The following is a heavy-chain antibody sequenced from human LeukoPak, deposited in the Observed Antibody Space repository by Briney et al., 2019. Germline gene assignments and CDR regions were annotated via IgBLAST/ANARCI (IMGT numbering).Heavy chain of an antibody. V-gene: IGHV3-7*01. Sequence: GGSLRLSCAASGFTFSSYWMSWVRQAPGKGLEWVANIKQDGTEKYYVDSVKGRFTISRDNAKNSLYLQMNSLRAEDTAVYFCARDFRTFYGDYFDYWGQGTLVTVSS. CDR3: ARDFRTFYGDYFDY. CDR1: GFTFSSYW. D-gene: IGHD4-17*01. J-gene: IGHJ4*02. CDR2: IKQDGTEK.